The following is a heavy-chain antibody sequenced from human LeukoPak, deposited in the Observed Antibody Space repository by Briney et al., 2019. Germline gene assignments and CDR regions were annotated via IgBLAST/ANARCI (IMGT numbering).Heavy chain of an antibody. CDR1: GYTFTSYY. Sequence: EASVKVSCKASGYTFTSYYMHWVRRAPGQGLEWMGIINPSGGSTSYAQKFQGRVTMTRDTSTSTVYMELSSLRSEDTAVYYCARVQVVDTAMVTSDYWGQGTLVTVSS. CDR3: ARVQVVDTAMVTSDY. D-gene: IGHD5-18*01. V-gene: IGHV1-46*01. CDR2: INPSGGST. J-gene: IGHJ4*02.